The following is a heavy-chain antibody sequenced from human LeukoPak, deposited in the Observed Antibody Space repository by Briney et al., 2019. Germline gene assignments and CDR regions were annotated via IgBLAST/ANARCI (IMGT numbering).Heavy chain of an antibody. D-gene: IGHD2-2*01. CDR1: GFTFSRYW. J-gene: IGHJ4*02. CDR2: INPDGSTT. Sequence: PGGSLRLSCAASGFTFSRYWIHWVRQASGKGLEWVSRINPDGSTTTYADSVKGRCTISRDNVKNTVYLQMNSLRAEDTAVYYCARDSGYCSSTGCYVHYFDYWGQGTLVTVSS. V-gene: IGHV3-74*01. CDR3: ARDSGYCSSTGCYVHYFDY.